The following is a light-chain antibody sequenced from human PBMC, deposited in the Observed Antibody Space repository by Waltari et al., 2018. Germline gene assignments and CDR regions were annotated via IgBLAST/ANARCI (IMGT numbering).Light chain of an antibody. CDR3: QQYNRWPPIT. CDR2: DAS. CDR1: QSVSSN. Sequence: EIVMTQSPATLSVSPGETATLSCRASQSVSSNVAWYQKKPGQAPRLLIYDASTRATSIPAKCRSSGSGTEFTLTISSLQSEDFAVYYCQQYNRWPPITFGHGTRLEIK. V-gene: IGKV3-15*01. J-gene: IGKJ5*01.